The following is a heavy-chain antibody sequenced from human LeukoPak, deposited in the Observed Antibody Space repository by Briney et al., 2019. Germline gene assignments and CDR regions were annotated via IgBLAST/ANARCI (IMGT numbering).Heavy chain of an antibody. J-gene: IGHJ4*02. Sequence: PSETLSLTCAVYGGSFSGYYWSWIRQPPGKGLEWIGEINHSGSTNYNPSLKSRVTISVDTSKNQFSLKLSSVTAADTAVYYCARAARSKITMVRGAPLDYWGQGTLVTVSS. CDR1: GGSFSGYY. CDR3: ARAARSKITMVRGAPLDY. V-gene: IGHV4-34*01. D-gene: IGHD3-10*01. CDR2: INHSGST.